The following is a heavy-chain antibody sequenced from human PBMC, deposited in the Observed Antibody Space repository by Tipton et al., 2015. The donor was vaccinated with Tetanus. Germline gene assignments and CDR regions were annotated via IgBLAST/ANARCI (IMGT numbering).Heavy chain of an antibody. J-gene: IGHJ6*02. CDR1: GGSITRGAYS. CDR2: IYASGTT. D-gene: IGHD5-24*01. V-gene: IGHV4-30-2*01. Sequence: TLSLTCALSGGSITRGAYSWSWIRQPPGKGLEWIGYIYASGTTYSNPSLKSRVTISEGEPKRQFSLNLPSVTAADTAVYYCARYNSYFYAMDVWGQGTTVTVSS. CDR3: ARYNSYFYAMDV.